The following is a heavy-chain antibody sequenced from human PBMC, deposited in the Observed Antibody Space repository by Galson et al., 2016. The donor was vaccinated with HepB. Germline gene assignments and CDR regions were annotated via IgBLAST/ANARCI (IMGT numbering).Heavy chain of an antibody. CDR1: GGTFSSYA. V-gene: IGHV1-18*01. CDR2: ISAYNGNT. D-gene: IGHD6-13*01. CDR3: ARSAGISAIGDPH. J-gene: IGHJ4*02. Sequence: SVKVSCKASGGTFSSYAINWVRQAPGQGLEWMGWISAYNGNTHYAQKLQGRVTMTTDTSTSTAYMELRSLRSDDTAVYYCARSAGISAIGDPHWGQGTLVTVSS.